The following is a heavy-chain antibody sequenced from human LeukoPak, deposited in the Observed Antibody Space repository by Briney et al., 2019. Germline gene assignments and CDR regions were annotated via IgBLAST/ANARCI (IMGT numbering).Heavy chain of an antibody. D-gene: IGHD6-6*01. J-gene: IGHJ5*02. Sequence: KSSETLSLTCAVYGGSFSGYYWSWIRQPPGKGLEWIGEINHSGSTNYNPSLKSRVTISVDTSKNQFSLKLSSVTAADTAVYYCAREIGLAARRGRFDPWGQGTLVTVSS. CDR3: AREIGLAARRGRFDP. CDR1: GGSFSGYY. CDR2: INHSGST. V-gene: IGHV4-34*01.